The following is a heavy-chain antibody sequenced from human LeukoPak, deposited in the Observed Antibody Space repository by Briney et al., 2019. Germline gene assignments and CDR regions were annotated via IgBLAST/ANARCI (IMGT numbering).Heavy chain of an antibody. CDR2: IYYSGST. CDR3: ARGQGGGTMVRGDYYYYMDV. CDR1: GGSISSSSYY. V-gene: IGHV4-39*07. Sequence: SETLSLTCTVSGGSISSSSYYWGWIRQPPGKGLEWIGSIYYSGSTYYNPSLKSRVTISVDTSKNQFSLKLSSVTAADTAVYYCARGQGGGTMVRGDYYYYMDVWGKGTTVTVSS. D-gene: IGHD3-10*01. J-gene: IGHJ6*03.